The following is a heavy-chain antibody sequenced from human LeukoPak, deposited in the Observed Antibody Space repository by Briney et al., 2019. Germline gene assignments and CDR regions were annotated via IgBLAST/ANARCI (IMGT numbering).Heavy chain of an antibody. CDR1: RFTFSSYG. Sequence: GGSLRLSCAASRFTFSSYGMHWVRQAPGKGLEWVAVISYDGNYRYYADSVKGRFTISRYNSKNTLYLQMNSLRAEDTAVYYCAKVKGEVIGAFDIWGQGTMVTVSS. D-gene: IGHD3-16*01. V-gene: IGHV3-30*18. CDR2: ISYDGNYR. CDR3: AKVKGEVIGAFDI. J-gene: IGHJ3*02.